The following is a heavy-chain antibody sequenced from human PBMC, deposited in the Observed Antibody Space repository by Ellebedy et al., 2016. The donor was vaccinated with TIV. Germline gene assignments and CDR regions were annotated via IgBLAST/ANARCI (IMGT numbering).Heavy chain of an antibody. J-gene: IGHJ6*02. D-gene: IGHD1-14*01. Sequence: SVKVSCXASGGTFSSYAISWVRQAPGQGLEWMGGIIPIFGTANYAQKFQGRVTITADESTSTAYMELSSLRSEDTAVYYCVNRAWITGNYYYGMDVWGQGTTVTVSS. CDR3: VNRAWITGNYYYGMDV. CDR1: GGTFSSYA. V-gene: IGHV1-69*13. CDR2: IIPIFGTA.